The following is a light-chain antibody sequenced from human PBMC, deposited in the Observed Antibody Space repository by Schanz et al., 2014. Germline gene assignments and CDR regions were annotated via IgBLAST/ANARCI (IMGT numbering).Light chain of an antibody. J-gene: IGLJ3*02. CDR2: EVF. V-gene: IGLV2-8*01. CDR1: SSDVGRYNY. CDR3: CSYAGSSSWV. Sequence: QSALTQPPSASGSPGQSVTISCTGTSSDVGRYNYVSWYQQHPGKAPKLIIYEVFKRPSGVPDRFSGSKSGNTASLTVSGLQAEDEADYYCCSYAGSSSWVFGGGTKLTVL.